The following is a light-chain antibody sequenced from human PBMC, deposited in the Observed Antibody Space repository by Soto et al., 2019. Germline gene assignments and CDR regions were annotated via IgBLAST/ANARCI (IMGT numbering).Light chain of an antibody. J-gene: IGKJ5*01. CDR3: QQYNNWPPIT. CDR2: GAS. V-gene: IGKV3-15*01. Sequence: EIVLTQSPGTLSLSPGERVTLSCMASQSVSSSYLAWYQQKPGQAPRLLIYGASTRATGIPARFSGSGSGTEFTLTISSLQSEDFAFYYCQQYNNWPPITFGQGTRLEIK. CDR1: QSVSSSY.